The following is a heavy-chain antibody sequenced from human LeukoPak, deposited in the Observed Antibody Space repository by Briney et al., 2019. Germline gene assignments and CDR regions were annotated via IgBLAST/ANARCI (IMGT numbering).Heavy chain of an antibody. Sequence: GEFLKIPCKGSGYSFTSYWIGWVRQIPGKGLEWMGIIYPCDSDTRYGPSFQGQVTISADKSIRTAYLQWSRLKATDTAMYYCARRYYYDSSAKAFDIWGQGTMVTVSS. D-gene: IGHD3-22*01. CDR3: ARRYYYDSSAKAFDI. V-gene: IGHV5-51*01. CDR2: IYPCDSDT. J-gene: IGHJ3*02. CDR1: GYSFTSYW.